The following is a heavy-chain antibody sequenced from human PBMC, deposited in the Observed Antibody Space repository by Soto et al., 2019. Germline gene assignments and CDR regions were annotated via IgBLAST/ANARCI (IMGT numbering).Heavy chain of an antibody. CDR2: IGHSGSS. Sequence: QVQPQQWGAGLLKPSETLSVTCAVYGGSFSGYYWSWIRQPPGKGLEWIGEIGHSGSSIYNPSLESRVTISEDSSNIQFSLKLNSVTAADTAVYYCARHGGYYFDYWGQGAPVTVSS. D-gene: IGHD3-16*01. CDR3: ARHGGYYFDY. J-gene: IGHJ4*02. V-gene: IGHV4-34*01. CDR1: GGSFSGYY.